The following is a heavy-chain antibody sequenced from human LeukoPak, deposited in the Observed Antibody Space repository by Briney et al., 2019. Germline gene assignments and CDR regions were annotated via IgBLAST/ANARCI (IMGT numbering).Heavy chain of an antibody. Sequence: GGSLRLSCAASGFTFSSYWMHWVRQAPGKGLVWVSRINSDGSSTSYADSVKGRFTISRDNAKNTLYLQMNSLRAEDTAVYYCAKETTLTGAADNWGQGTLVTVSS. CDR3: AKETTLTGAADN. V-gene: IGHV3-74*01. J-gene: IGHJ4*02. D-gene: IGHD4-11*01. CDR2: INSDGSST. CDR1: GFTFSSYW.